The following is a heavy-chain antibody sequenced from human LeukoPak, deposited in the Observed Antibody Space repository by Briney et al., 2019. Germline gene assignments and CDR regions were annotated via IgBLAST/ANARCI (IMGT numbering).Heavy chain of an antibody. J-gene: IGHJ5*02. V-gene: IGHV1-69*13. CDR3: ARQGRSGSYSAFSWFDP. D-gene: IGHD3-22*01. Sequence: SVKVSCKASGGTFSSYAISWVRQAPGQGLEWMGGIIPIFGTANYAQKFQGRVTITADESTSTVYMELSSLRSEDTAVYYCARQGRSGSYSAFSWFDPWGQGTLVTVSS. CDR1: GGTFSSYA. CDR2: IIPIFGTA.